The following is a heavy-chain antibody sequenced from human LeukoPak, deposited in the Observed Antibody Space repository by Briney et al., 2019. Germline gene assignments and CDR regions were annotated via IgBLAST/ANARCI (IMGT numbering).Heavy chain of an antibody. D-gene: IGHD3-10*01. CDR1: GFTFSTYA. Sequence: GRSLRLSCAASGFTFSTYAMHWVRQAPGKGLEWVAVISFDGSTKYYADSVKGRFTISRDNAKNSLYLQMNSLRAEDTAVYYCARGALTMLRGVTPPDYWGQGTLVTVSS. CDR2: ISFDGSTK. CDR3: ARGALTMLRGVTPPDY. J-gene: IGHJ4*02. V-gene: IGHV3-30-3*01.